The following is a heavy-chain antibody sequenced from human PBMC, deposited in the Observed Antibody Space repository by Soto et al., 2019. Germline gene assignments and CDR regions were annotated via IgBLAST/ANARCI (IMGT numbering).Heavy chain of an antibody. Sequence: QLQLQESGPGLVKPSETLSLTCTVSGDSITSSGSYWGWIRQPPGKGLEWIGSIYYNGSTYYNPSLKSRVTISVDTSMNHLSLKLTSMTAADSAMYYCARHGGTSGWYPRIYNYGMNVWGQGTTVTVSS. V-gene: IGHV4-39*01. J-gene: IGHJ6*02. CDR3: ARHGGTSGWYPRIYNYGMNV. CDR2: IYYNGST. D-gene: IGHD6-19*01. CDR1: GDSITSSGSY.